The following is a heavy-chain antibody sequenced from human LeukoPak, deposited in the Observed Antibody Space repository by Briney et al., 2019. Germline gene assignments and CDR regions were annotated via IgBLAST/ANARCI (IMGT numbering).Heavy chain of an antibody. Sequence: GGSLRLSCAASGFTFSSYGMHWVRQAPGKGLEYVSSISKSSALKYYSESVRGRFTISRDNAENSLYLDMSNLGAEDTAVYFCVRGDNRDQWGQGTLVTVSS. D-gene: IGHD2-2*01. V-gene: IGHV3-21*01. CDR1: GFTFSSYG. J-gene: IGHJ4*02. CDR3: VRGDNRDQ. CDR2: ISKSSALK.